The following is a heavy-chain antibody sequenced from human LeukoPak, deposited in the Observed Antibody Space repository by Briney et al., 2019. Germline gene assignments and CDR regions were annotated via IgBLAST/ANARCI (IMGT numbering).Heavy chain of an antibody. J-gene: IGHJ4*02. CDR1: GFTFSSYG. V-gene: IGHV3-33*01. CDR2: IWYDGSNK. CDR3: ARDMTTVTTLDY. Sequence: GGSLRLSCAASGFTFSSYGMHWVRQAPGKGLEWVAVIWYDGSNKYYADSVKGRFTISRDNSKNTLYLQMNSLRAEDTAVYYCARDMTTVTTLDYWGRGTLVTVSS. D-gene: IGHD4-4*01.